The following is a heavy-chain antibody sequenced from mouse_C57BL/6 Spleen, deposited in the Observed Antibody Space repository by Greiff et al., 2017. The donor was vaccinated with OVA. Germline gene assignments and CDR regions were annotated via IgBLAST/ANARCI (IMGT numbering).Heavy chain of an antibody. D-gene: IGHD2-5*01. J-gene: IGHJ4*01. CDR3: ARDGYSNYEDAMDY. Sequence: EVKLMESGGGLVQSGRSLRLSCATSGFTFSDFYMEWVRQAPGKGLEWIAASRNKANDYTTEYSASVKGLFIVSRDTSQSILYLQMNALRAEDTAIYYCARDGYSNYEDAMDYWGQGTSVTVSS. V-gene: IGHV7-1*01. CDR1: GFTFSDFY. CDR2: SRNKANDYTT.